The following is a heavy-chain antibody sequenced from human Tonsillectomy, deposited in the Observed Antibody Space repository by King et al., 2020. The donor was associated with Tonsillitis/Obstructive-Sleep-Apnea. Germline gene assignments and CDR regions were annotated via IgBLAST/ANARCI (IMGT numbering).Heavy chain of an antibody. D-gene: IGHD1-26*01. CDR3: ARGVGWYDP. CDR1: GGSMTSYY. J-gene: IGHJ5*02. V-gene: IGHV4-59*01. CDR2: IYYSGNT. Sequence: QLQESGPGLVKTSETLSLTCTVSGGSMTSYYWSWLRQPPGKGLEWIGYIYYSGNTNYHPSLKSRVTISVDTSKNQFSLKLSSVTTADTAVYYCARGVGWYDPWGQGTLVTVSS.